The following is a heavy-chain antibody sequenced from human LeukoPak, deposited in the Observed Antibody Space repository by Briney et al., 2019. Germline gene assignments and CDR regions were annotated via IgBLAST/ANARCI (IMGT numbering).Heavy chain of an antibody. V-gene: IGHV4-4*07. Sequence: PSETLSLTCTVSGGSISNYYWSWIRQPAGKGLEWIGRIFTSGNANYNPSLKSRVTMSVDTSKNQFSLKLSSATAADTAVYYCARRGGVLEWLPTNWFDPWGQGTLVTVSS. J-gene: IGHJ5*02. CDR1: GGSISNYY. CDR3: ARRGGVLEWLPTNWFDP. CDR2: IFTSGNA. D-gene: IGHD3-3*01.